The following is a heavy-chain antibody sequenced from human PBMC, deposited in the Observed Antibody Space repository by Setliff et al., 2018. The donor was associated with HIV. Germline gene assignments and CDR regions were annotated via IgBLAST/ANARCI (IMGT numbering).Heavy chain of an antibody. V-gene: IGHV3-7*01. CDR3: AGSRGYFVQAD. J-gene: IGHJ4*02. D-gene: IGHD1-1*01. CDR2: INQNGRET. Sequence: LRLSCAASGFTFNSYWMTWVRQAPGKGLEWVANINQNGRETYYMDSVKGRFTISRDNTKNLLYLEMNSLRADDTAVYYCAGSRGYFVQADWGQGTLVTVSS. CDR1: GFTFNSYW.